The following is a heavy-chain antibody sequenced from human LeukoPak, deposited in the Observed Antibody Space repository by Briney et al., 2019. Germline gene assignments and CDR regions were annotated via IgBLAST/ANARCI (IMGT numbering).Heavy chain of an antibody. V-gene: IGHV3-23*01. J-gene: IGHJ4*02. CDR1: GFTFSSYA. CDR2: ISGSGGST. CDR3: AKHRDIFYYFDY. D-gene: IGHD2-15*01. Sequence: GGSLRLSCAASGFTFSSYAMSWVSQAPGKGLEWVSAISGSGGSTYYADSVKGRFTISRDNSKNTLYLQMNSLRAEDTAVYYCAKHRDIFYYFDYWGQGTLVTVSS.